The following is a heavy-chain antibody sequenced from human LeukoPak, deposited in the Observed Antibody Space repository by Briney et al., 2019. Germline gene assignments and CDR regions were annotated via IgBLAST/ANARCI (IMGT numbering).Heavy chain of an antibody. V-gene: IGHV4-39*07. CDR3: ARVTTVTAANWFDP. CDR1: GGSISGSTYY. J-gene: IGHJ5*02. D-gene: IGHD4-11*01. Sequence: SETLSLTCIVSGGSISGSTYYWAWIRQPPGKGLEWIGNIYYTGSTYYNPSLKSRVTISVDTSKNQFSLKLSSVTAADTAVYYCARVTTVTAANWFDPWGQGTLVTVSS. CDR2: IYYTGST.